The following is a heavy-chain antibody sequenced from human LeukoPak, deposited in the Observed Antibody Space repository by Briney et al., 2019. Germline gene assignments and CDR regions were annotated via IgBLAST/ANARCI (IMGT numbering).Heavy chain of an antibody. D-gene: IGHD2-21*02. Sequence: GASVKVSCKASGYTFTSYGISWVRQAPGQGLEWMGGIIPIFGTANYAQKFQGRVTITTDESTSTAYMELSSLRSEDTAVYYCARVSYCGGDCSTGAFDIWGQGTMVTVSS. CDR3: ARVSYCGGDCSTGAFDI. V-gene: IGHV1-69*05. CDR2: IIPIFGTA. J-gene: IGHJ3*02. CDR1: GYTFTSYG.